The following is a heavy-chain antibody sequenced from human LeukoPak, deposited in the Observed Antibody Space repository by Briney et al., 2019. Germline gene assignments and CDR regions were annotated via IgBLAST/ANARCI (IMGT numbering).Heavy chain of an antibody. J-gene: IGHJ6*02. Sequence: SETLSLTCTVSGGSISITTYYWGWIRQPPGKGLEWVGPIYFSGSTYYNPSLKRRVTISVDTSKNQFSLTMSSVTAADTAVYYCANLGYYNYGMDVWGQGTTVTVSS. CDR3: ANLGYYNYGMDV. CDR1: GGSISITTYY. V-gene: IGHV4-39*01. CDR2: IYFSGST.